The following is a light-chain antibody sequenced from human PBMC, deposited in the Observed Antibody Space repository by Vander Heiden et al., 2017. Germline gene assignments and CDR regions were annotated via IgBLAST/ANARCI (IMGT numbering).Light chain of an antibody. J-gene: IGKJ2*01. CDR3: QQYDYWPYT. V-gene: IGKV3-15*01. Sequence: EIVMTQSPATLSVSPGGRATLSCRASQSVNSTLAWYQQRPGQAPRLLIYGASTRATGIPARFNGSGSGTEFTLTIRSLQSEDFAVYYCQQYDYWPYTFGQGTKLEIK. CDR2: GAS. CDR1: QSVNST.